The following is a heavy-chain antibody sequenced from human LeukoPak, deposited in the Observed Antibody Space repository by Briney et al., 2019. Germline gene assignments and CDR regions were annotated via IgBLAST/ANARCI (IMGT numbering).Heavy chain of an antibody. CDR2: ISSGSSTI. CDR3: ARDGPLGAFDY. V-gene: IGHV3-48*01. Sequence: GGSLRLSCAPSGFTFSSYSMNWVRQAPGKGLDWVSYISSGSSTIYYADSVKGRFTISRDNSKNTLYLQMNSLRAEDTAVYYCARDGPLGAFDYWGQGTLVTVSS. J-gene: IGHJ4*02. CDR1: GFTFSSYS.